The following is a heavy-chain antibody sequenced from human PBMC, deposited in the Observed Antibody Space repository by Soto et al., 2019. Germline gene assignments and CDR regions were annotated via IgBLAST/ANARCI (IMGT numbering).Heavy chain of an antibody. Sequence: GGSLRLSCTASDFTWMHWVRQAPGKGLVWVARSKSDGNNANYADFVKGRFTISRDNAKNTLHLQMNSLRAEDTAVYFCARNPGSTYGYFDYWGQGVPVTVSS. CDR2: SKSDGNNA. J-gene: IGHJ4*02. D-gene: IGHD5-18*01. CDR3: ARNPGSTYGYFDY. CDR1: DFTW. V-gene: IGHV3-74*01.